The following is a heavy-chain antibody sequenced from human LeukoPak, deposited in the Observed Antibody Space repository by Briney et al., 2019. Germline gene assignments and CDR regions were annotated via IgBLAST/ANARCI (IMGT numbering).Heavy chain of an antibody. CDR1: GFTIRNQW. CDR3: ARVTWIQLWSSYYYYMDV. D-gene: IGHD5-18*01. J-gene: IGHJ6*03. CDR2: IKQDGSEK. Sequence: PGGSLRLSCEVSGFTIRNQWMSWVRQAPGKGLEGVANIKQDGSEKYYVDSVKGRFTISRDNAKNSLYLQMNSLRAEDTAVYYCARVTWIQLWSSYYYYMDVWGKGTTVTVSS. V-gene: IGHV3-7*01.